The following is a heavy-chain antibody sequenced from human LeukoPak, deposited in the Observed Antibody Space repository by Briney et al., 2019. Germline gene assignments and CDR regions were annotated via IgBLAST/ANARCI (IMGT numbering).Heavy chain of an antibody. CDR1: GFTFDDYA. Sequence: GGSLRLSCAASGFTFDDYAMHWVRQAPGKGLEWVSSISWNSNSIDYADSVKGRFTISRDNAKNTLYLQMNSLRAEDTAIYYCARGGPGTGMDYWGQGALVTVSS. V-gene: IGHV3-9*01. J-gene: IGHJ4*02. D-gene: IGHD1-1*01. CDR2: ISWNSNSI. CDR3: ARGGPGTGMDY.